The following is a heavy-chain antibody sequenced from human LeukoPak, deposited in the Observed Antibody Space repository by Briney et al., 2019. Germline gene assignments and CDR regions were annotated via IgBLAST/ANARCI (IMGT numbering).Heavy chain of an antibody. J-gene: IGHJ4*02. V-gene: IGHV1-69*04. CDR3: ARETEMSASLDY. D-gene: IGHD5-24*01. CDR1: GGTFSSYA. CDR2: IIPILGIA. Sequence: SVKVSCKASGGTFSSYAISWVRQAPGQGLEWMGRIIPILGIANYAQKFQGRVTITADKSTSTAYMELSRLRSDDTAVYYCARETEMSASLDYWGQGTLVTVSS.